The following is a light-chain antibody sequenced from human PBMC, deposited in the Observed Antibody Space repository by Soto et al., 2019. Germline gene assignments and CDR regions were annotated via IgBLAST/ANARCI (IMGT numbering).Light chain of an antibody. CDR2: VVT. CDR3: SSYTSSSTNYV. V-gene: IGLV2-14*03. J-gene: IGLJ1*01. Sequence: QSVLTQPASVSGSPGQSITISCTGSSSDVGGYNYVSWYQHHPGKAPKLMIYVVTQRPSGVSNRFSGSKSGNTASLTISGLQADDEADYYCSSYTSSSTNYVFGTGTKVTVL. CDR1: SSDVGGYNY.